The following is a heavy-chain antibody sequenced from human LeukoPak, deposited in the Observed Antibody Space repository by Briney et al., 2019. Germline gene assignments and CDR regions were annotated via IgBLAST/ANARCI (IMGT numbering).Heavy chain of an antibody. CDR1: GYTFTSYG. CDR3: ARVAELGYDFWSGYYLDYYYYMDV. J-gene: IGHJ6*03. V-gene: IGHV1-18*01. Sequence: ASVKVSCKASGYTFTSYGISWVRQAPGHGLDWMGWISAYNGNTKYAQKFQGRVTMTTDTSTRTAYMELRSLRSDDTAVYYCARVAELGYDFWSGYYLDYYYYMDVWGKGTTVTVSS. CDR2: ISAYNGNT. D-gene: IGHD3-3*01.